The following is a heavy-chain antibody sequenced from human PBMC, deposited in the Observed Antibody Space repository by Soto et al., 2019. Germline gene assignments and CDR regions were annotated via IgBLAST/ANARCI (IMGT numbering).Heavy chain of an antibody. CDR2: ISGSGFKK. J-gene: IGHJ5*02. Sequence: VRLSCAASGFIFENFGMSWVRQAPGKGLEWISSISGSGFKKYYADSVKGRFTISRDNSKSTVYLELNNLSAEDTAVYHCAKNQGVELVPLATVDWFDPWGQGSVVTVSS. V-gene: IGHV3-23*01. D-gene: IGHD1-26*01. CDR3: AKNQGVELVPLATVDWFDP. CDR1: GFIFENFG.